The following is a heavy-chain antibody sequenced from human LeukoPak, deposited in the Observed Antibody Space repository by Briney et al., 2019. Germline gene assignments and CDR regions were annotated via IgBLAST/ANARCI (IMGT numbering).Heavy chain of an antibody. Sequence: GGSLRLSCAASGFTFSSHGMHWVRQAPGKGLEWVTLIWYDGSNKYYADSVKGRFTISRDNSKNTLYLQMNSLRADDTAVYYCARDIASSSSNWFDPWGQGTLVTVSS. D-gene: IGHD6-6*01. V-gene: IGHV3-33*01. CDR1: GFTFSSHG. J-gene: IGHJ5*02. CDR2: IWYDGSNK. CDR3: ARDIASSSSNWFDP.